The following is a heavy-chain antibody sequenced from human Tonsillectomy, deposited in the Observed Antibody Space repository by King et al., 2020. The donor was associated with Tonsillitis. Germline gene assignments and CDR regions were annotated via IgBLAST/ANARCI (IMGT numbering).Heavy chain of an antibody. D-gene: IGHD3-16*01. CDR3: ARLLGPRLDY. CDR1: GGSISSYY. V-gene: IGHV4-59*08. J-gene: IGHJ4*02. CDR2: IFNTGST. Sequence: QVQLQESGPGLVKPSETLSLTCTVSGGSISSYYWNWIRQPPGKGLEWIGNIFNTGSTNYNPSLKSRVTISVDTSKNQFSLNLSSVTAADTAVYYCARLLGPRLDYWGQGTLVTVSS.